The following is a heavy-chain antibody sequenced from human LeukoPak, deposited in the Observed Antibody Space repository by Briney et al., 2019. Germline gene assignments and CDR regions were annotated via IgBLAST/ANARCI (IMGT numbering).Heavy chain of an antibody. J-gene: IGHJ5*02. CDR3: ARVSSSSFNWFDP. CDR1: GASISISGYY. D-gene: IGHD6-13*01. CDR2: IYYSGST. Sequence: PSETLSLTCTVSGASISISGYYWGWIRQPPGKGLEWIGSIYYSGSTYYNPSLKSRVTISVDTSKNQFSLKLSSVTAADTAVYYCARVSSSSFNWFDPWGQGTLVTVSS. V-gene: IGHV4-39*07.